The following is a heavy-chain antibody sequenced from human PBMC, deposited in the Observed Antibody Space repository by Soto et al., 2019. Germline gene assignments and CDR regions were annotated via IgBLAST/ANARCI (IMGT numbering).Heavy chain of an antibody. J-gene: IGHJ5*02. CDR3: ARDGGCRDGYTVGCNWFDP. Sequence: QVQLVESGGGVVQPGTSLRLSCAASGFTFSSYGMHWVRQAPGKGLEGVAVIWYDGSNKFYADSVKGRFTISRDNSKNTLYLQMNSLRAEDTAVYYCARDGGCRDGYTVGCNWFDPWGQGTLVTVSS. CDR1: GFTFSSYG. D-gene: IGHD5-12*01. CDR2: IWYDGSNK. V-gene: IGHV3-33*01.